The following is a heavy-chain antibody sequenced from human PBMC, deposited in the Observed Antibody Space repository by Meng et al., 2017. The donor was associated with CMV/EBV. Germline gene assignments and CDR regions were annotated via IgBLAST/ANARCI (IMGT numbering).Heavy chain of an antibody. J-gene: IGHJ4*02. CDR2: IKQDGSEK. Sequence: GGSLRLSCAASGFTFSSYWMSWVRQDPGKGLEWVANIKQDGSEKYYVDSVKGRFTISRDNAKNSLYLQMNSLRAEDTAVYYCWRFGVSQGFDYWGQGTLVTVSS. V-gene: IGHV3-7*01. D-gene: IGHD3-10*01. CDR1: GFTFSSYW. CDR3: WRFGVSQGFDY.